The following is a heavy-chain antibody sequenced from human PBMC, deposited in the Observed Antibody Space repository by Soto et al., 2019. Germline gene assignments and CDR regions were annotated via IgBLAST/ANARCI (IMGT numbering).Heavy chain of an antibody. Sequence: EASVKVSCKASGYTFTSYAMHWVRQAPGQRLEWMGWINAGNGNTKYSQKFQGRVTITRDTSASTAYMELSSLRSEDTAVYYCARDIDDFWSGYYMWGQGTLVTVSS. V-gene: IGHV1-3*01. CDR3: ARDIDDFWSGYYM. J-gene: IGHJ4*02. D-gene: IGHD3-3*01. CDR2: INAGNGNT. CDR1: GYTFTSYA.